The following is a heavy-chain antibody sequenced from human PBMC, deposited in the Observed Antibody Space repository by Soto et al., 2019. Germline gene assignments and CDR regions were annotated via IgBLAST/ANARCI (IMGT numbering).Heavy chain of an antibody. CDR1: GFTFSSYG. CDR3: AKGGSSGGRCYFDY. V-gene: IGHV3-30*18. Sequence: GGSLRLSCAASGFTFSSYGMHWVRQAPGKGLEWVVAISYDGSNKYYTDSVKGRFTISRDNSMNTLYLQMDSLRAEDTAVYYCAKGGSSGGRCYFDYWGQGTLVTVSS. D-gene: IGHD2-15*01. J-gene: IGHJ4*02. CDR2: ISYDGSNK.